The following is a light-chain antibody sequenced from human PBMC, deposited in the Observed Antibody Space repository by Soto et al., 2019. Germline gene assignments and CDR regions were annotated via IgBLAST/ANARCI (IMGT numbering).Light chain of an antibody. CDR3: QQYNSYSYT. V-gene: IGKV1-5*01. CDR2: DAS. J-gene: IGKJ2*01. CDR1: QSISSW. Sequence: DIQMTQSPSTLSASVGDRVTITCRASQSISSWLAWYQQKPGKAPKLLIYDASSLESGVPSRLSGSGPGTEFTLTISSLQPDDFATYYFQQYNSYSYTFGQGTKLEIK.